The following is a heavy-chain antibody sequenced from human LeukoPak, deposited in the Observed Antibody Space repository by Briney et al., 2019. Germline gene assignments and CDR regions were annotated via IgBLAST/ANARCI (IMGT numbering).Heavy chain of an antibody. V-gene: IGHV4-39*07. D-gene: IGHD3-9*01. CDR2: IYYSGST. CDR1: GGSISSSSYY. Sequence: SETLSLTCTVSGGSISSSSYYWGWIRQPPGKGLEWIGSIYYSGSTYYNPSLKSRVTISVDTSKNQFSLKLSSVTAADTAVYYCAREEGGDWLLRDWFDPWGQGTLVTVSS. CDR3: AREEGGDWLLRDWFDP. J-gene: IGHJ5*02.